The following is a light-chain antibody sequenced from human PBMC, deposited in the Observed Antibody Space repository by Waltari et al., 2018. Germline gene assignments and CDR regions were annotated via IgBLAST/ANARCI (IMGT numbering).Light chain of an antibody. J-gene: IGKJ2*01. Sequence: DIQMTQSPSFVSASVGDRVTITCRAIQGISSRLAWYQQKPGKAPKLLIYTASTLQSGVPSRFSGSGSGTEFTLIITTLQPEDFATYFCLQAYSFPRTFGQGTKLEIK. CDR2: TAS. CDR3: LQAYSFPRT. CDR1: QGISSR. V-gene: IGKV1-12*01.